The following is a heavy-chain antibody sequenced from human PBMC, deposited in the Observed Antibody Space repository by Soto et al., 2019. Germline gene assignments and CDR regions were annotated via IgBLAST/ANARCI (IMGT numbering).Heavy chain of an antibody. Sequence: GGSLRLSWAASGFTFSSYGMHWVRQAPGKGLEWVAVIWYDGSNKYYADSVKGRFTISRDNSKNTLYLQMNSLRDEDTAVHYCAREHYSSSWYDYHGTDVWGQGTTVTASS. CDR1: GFTFSSYG. CDR3: AREHYSSSWYDYHGTDV. CDR2: IWYDGSNK. J-gene: IGHJ6*01. V-gene: IGHV3-33*01. D-gene: IGHD6-13*01.